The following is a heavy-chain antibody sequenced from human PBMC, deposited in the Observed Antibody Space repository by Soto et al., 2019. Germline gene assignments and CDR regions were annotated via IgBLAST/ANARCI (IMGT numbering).Heavy chain of an antibody. J-gene: IGHJ4*02. D-gene: IGHD6-13*01. V-gene: IGHV3-23*01. CDR3: AKRLAAAAA. CDR2: ISVSGGST. CDR1: GFTFSSYA. Sequence: GGSLRLSCGASGFTFSSYAMIWVRQAPGEGLEWVSAISVSGGSTYYADSVKGRFTISRDNSKNTLYLQMNSLRAEDTAVYYCAKRLAAAAAWGQGTLVTVSS.